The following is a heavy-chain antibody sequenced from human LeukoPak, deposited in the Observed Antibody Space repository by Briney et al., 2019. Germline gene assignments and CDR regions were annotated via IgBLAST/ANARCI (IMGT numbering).Heavy chain of an antibody. CDR3: ARVTLYFDFSTGNHYYFDS. V-gene: IGHV4-39*01. Sequence: SETLSLTCTVSGDSIRSSNSYRGWIRQPPGKGLEWIGSMYYSGSSYYNPSLKSRVTISADTSKNQFSLKLTSVTAADTAVYYCARVTLYFDFSTGNHYYFDSWGQGTLVIVSS. CDR2: MYYSGSS. D-gene: IGHD3-3*01. J-gene: IGHJ4*02. CDR1: GDSIRSSNSY.